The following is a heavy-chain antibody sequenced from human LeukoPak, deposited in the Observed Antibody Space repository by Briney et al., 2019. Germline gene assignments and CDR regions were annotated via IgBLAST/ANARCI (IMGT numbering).Heavy chain of an antibody. J-gene: IGHJ4*02. Sequence: GGSLTLSCAASGYTFSDFSVNWVRQTPGKGLEWVSSISVRSNYRYYADSVRGRFTISRDDARDSLFLQMNSLRAEDTAVYFCVRLRRNNDRSGYYYYYDYWGQGTLVTVSS. D-gene: IGHD3-22*01. CDR1: GYTFSDFS. CDR2: ISVRSNYR. CDR3: VRLRRNNDRSGYYYYYDY. V-gene: IGHV3-21*01.